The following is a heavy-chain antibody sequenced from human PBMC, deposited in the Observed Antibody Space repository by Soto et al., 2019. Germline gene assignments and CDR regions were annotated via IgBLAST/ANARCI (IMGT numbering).Heavy chain of an antibody. CDR1: GFTFSGSA. V-gene: IGHV3-21*01. D-gene: IGHD5-18*01. Sequence: EVQLVESGGGLVKPGGSLRLSCAASGFTFSGSAMNWVRQAPGKGLEWVSSISSSGDYIYYADSVKGRFTISRDNAKKSLFLQMNNLRAEDPAVYYWARDPTAMFTRICDYWGQGILVTVSS. CDR3: ARDPTAMFTRICDY. J-gene: IGHJ4*02. CDR2: ISSSGDYI.